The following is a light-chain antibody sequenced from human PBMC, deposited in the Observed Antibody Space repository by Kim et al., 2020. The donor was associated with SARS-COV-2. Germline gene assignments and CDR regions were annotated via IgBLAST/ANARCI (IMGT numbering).Light chain of an antibody. V-gene: IGKV1-27*01. CDR1: QDISNH. CDR2: AAS. Sequence: ASVGDGVTITCRAGQDISNHLAWDQQKPGKVPKVLISAASALQSGVPSRFSGSRSGTDFTLTISSLQPEDVATYYCQKYDNAPWTFGQGTKVDIK. CDR3: QKYDNAPWT. J-gene: IGKJ1*01.